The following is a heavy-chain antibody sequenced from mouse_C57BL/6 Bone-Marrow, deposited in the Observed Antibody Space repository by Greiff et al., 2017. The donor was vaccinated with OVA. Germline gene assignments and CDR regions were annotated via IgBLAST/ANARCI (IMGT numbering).Heavy chain of an antibody. CDR1: GFNITDDY. CDR2: IDPENGDT. V-gene: IGHV14-4*01. D-gene: IGHD1-1*01. J-gene: IGHJ1*03. Sequence: EVQLQQSGAELVRPGASVKLSCTASGFNITDDYMHWVKQRPEQGLEWIGWIDPENGDTEYASKFQGKATITADTSSNTAYLQLSSLTSEDTAVYYCTTRTTVVDWYFDVWGTGTTVTVSS. CDR3: TTRTTVVDWYFDV.